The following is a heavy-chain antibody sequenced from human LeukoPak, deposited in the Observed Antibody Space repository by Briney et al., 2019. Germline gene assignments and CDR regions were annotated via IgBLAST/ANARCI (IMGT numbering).Heavy chain of an antibody. CDR1: GGSISSSSYY. CDR3: ARVGVAVAGKGDEYFQH. V-gene: IGHV4-39*07. J-gene: IGHJ1*01. CDR2: IYYSGST. Sequence: SETLSLTCTVSGGSISSSSYYWGWIRQPPGKGLEWIGSIYYSGSTYYNPSLKSRVTISVDTSKNQFSLKLSSVTAADTAVYYCARVGVAVAGKGDEYFQHWGQGTLVTVSS. D-gene: IGHD6-19*01.